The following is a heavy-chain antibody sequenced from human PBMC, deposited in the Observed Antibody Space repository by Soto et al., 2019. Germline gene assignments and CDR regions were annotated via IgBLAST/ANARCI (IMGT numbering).Heavy chain of an antibody. CDR2: INPNSGGT. CDR3: ARQAPLGYQLGYYGMDV. CDR1: VCTFTVYY. Sequence: ASVKVSCNASVCTFTVYYMHGVRHPPGHGLEWMGCINPNSGGTHYAQKIQGRVTMTRDTSITTAYMELSSLRSDNTAVYYSARQAPLGYQLGYYGMDVWGQGTTVTVSS. J-gene: IGHJ6*02. D-gene: IGHD2-2*01. V-gene: IGHV1-2*02.